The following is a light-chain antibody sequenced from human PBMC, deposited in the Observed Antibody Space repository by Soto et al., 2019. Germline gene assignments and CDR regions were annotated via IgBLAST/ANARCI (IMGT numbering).Light chain of an antibody. Sequence: QSALTQPASVSGSPGQSITISCTGTSSDVGGYNYVSWYQQHPGKVPKVVIYEGSKRPSGVSNRFSGSKSGDTASLTISGLQAEDEADYYCNSYASTTLYVFGTGTKLTVL. CDR1: SSDVGGYNY. CDR3: NSYASTTLYV. CDR2: EGS. V-gene: IGLV2-14*01. J-gene: IGLJ1*01.